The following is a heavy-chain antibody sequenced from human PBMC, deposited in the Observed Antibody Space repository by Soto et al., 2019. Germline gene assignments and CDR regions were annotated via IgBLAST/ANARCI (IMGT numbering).Heavy chain of an antibody. V-gene: IGHV1-3*05. CDR3: ARVDGAY. CDR1: GYTFSSYA. D-gene: IGHD2-2*03. Sequence: QVQLVQSGAAEKKPGASVKVSCTTSGYTFSSYAIHWVRQAPGQGLEWMGWINPGNANTKNSQKFQGRVTITSDTSASTAYMELSSLTSEDTAVYYCARVDGAYWGQGTLVTVSS. J-gene: IGHJ4*02. CDR2: INPGNANT.